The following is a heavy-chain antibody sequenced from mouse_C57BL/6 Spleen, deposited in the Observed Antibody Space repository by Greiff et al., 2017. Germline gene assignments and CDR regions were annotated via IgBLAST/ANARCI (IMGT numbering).Heavy chain of an antibody. Sequence: QVQLKESGAELVRPGTSVKVSCKASGYAFTNYLIEWVKQRPGQGLEWIGVINPGSGGTNYNEKFKGKATLTADKSSSTAYMQLSSLTSEDSAVYFCARKEAYYSNYWYFDVWGTGTTVTVSS. J-gene: IGHJ1*03. D-gene: IGHD2-5*01. CDR2: INPGSGGT. CDR1: GYAFTNYL. CDR3: ARKEAYYSNYWYFDV. V-gene: IGHV1-54*01.